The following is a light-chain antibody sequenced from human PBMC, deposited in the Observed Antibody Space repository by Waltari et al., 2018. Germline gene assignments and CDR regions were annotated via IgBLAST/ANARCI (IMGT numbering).Light chain of an antibody. CDR2: KAS. V-gene: IGKV1-5*03. J-gene: IGKJ2*01. CDR3: QQYNSYLYT. Sequence: DIQMTQSPSTLSASVGDRVTIPCRASQSISSWLAWYPQKPGKATKLLIYKASSLESGVPSRFSGRGSGTEFTLTISSLQPDDFATYYCQQYNSYLYTFGQGTKLEIK. CDR1: QSISSW.